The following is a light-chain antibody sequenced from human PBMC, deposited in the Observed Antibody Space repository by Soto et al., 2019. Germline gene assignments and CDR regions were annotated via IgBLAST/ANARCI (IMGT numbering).Light chain of an antibody. CDR1: SSDVGFYNY. CDR3: SSYTRSTTVV. CDR2: EVS. Sequence: QSVLTQPASVSGSPGQSITISCTGTSSDVGFYNYVSWYRQHPGKAPQLMVYEVSNRPSGVSNRFSGSKSGNTASLTISGLRAEDEADYYCSSYTRSTTVVFGGGTKVTVL. V-gene: IGLV2-14*01. J-gene: IGLJ2*01.